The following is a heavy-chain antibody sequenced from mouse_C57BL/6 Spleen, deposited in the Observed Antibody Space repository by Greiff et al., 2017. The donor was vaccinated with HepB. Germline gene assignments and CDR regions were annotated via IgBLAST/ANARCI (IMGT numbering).Heavy chain of an antibody. D-gene: IGHD1-1*01. Sequence: VQLPESGAELATPGASVTLSCTASGYTFTRYLMPLVTPRPGPGLEWIGYINPSSGYTKYNQKFKDKATLTADKSSSTAYMQLSSLTYEDSAVYYCARSPITTVVVFDYWGQGTTLTVSS. CDR3: ARSPITTVVVFDY. CDR1: GYTFTRYL. V-gene: IGHV1-7*01. CDR2: INPSSGYT. J-gene: IGHJ2*01.